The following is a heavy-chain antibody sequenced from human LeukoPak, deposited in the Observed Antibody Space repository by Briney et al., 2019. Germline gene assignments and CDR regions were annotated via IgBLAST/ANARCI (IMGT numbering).Heavy chain of an antibody. CDR1: EFTFSSYA. Sequence: GGSLRLSCAASEFTFSSYAMSWVRQAPGKGLEWVSAISGSGGSTYYADSVKGRFTISRDNSKNTLYLQMNSLRAEDTAVYYCAKDSAIVVVPAAIGDYWGQGTLVTVSS. V-gene: IGHV3-23*01. CDR2: ISGSGGST. J-gene: IGHJ4*02. D-gene: IGHD2-2*02. CDR3: AKDSAIVVVPAAIGDY.